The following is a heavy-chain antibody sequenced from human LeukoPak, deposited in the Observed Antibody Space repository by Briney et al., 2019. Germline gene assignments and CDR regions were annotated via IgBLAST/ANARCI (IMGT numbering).Heavy chain of an antibody. CDR1: GFTFSSYG. Sequence: GGSLRLSCAASGFTFSSYGMSWVRQAPGKGLQWVSGISGSASSTYYADSYADSVKGRFTISRDNSKNTLYLQMNSLRAEDTAVYYCAKVGSVGKIWFGTRPYYFDYWGQGTLVTVSS. CDR3: AKVGSVGKIWFGTRPYYFDY. D-gene: IGHD3-10*01. V-gene: IGHV3-23*01. J-gene: IGHJ4*02. CDR2: ISGSASST.